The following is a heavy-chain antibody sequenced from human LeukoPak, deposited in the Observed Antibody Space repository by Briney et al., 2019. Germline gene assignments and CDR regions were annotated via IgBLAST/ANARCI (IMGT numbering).Heavy chain of an antibody. CDR2: LSSSSSYI. V-gene: IGHV3-21*01. CDR3: ARDRYGSGSYSWSKRLDY. D-gene: IGHD3-10*01. CDR1: GFTFSTYS. Sequence: PGESLRLSCAASGFTFSTYSMNWVRQAPGKGLEWVSSLSSSSSYIYYADSVKGRFTISRDNAKNSLYLQMNSLRAEDTAVYYCARDRYGSGSYSWSKRLDYWGQGTLVTVSS. J-gene: IGHJ4*02.